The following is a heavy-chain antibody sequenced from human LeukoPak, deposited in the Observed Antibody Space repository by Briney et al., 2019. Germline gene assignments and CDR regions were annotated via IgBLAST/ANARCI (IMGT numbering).Heavy chain of an antibody. Sequence: PGGSLRLSCAASGFTFSSYSVNWVRQAPGKGLEWVSSISSSSSYIYYADSVKGRFTISRDNAKNSLYLQMNSLRAEDTAVYYCARGTGGVAATSFDYWGQGTLVTVSS. J-gene: IGHJ4*02. CDR1: GFTFSSYS. CDR2: ISSSSSYI. D-gene: IGHD2-15*01. V-gene: IGHV3-21*01. CDR3: ARGTGGVAATSFDY.